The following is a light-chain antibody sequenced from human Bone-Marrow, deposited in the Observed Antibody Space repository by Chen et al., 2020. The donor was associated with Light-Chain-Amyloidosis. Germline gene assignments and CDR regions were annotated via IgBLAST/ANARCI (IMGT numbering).Light chain of an antibody. CDR2: AAS. CDR3: QQYYRTPLCN. V-gene: IGKV1-NL1*01. J-gene: IGKJ2*04. CDR1: QGISNS. Sequence: DIQMTQSPSSLSASVGDRVTITCRASQGISNSLAWYQQKPGKAPKLLLYAASRLESGVPSRFSGSGSGTYYTLTISSLQPEDFVTYSCQQYYRTPLCNCGQGTKLEIK.